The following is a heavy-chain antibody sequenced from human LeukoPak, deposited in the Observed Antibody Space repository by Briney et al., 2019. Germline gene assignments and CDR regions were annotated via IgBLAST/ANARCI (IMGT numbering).Heavy chain of an antibody. Sequence: SETLFLTCTVSGGSISSSSYYWGWIRQPPGKGLEWIGSIYYSGSTYYHPSLKSRVTISVDTSKNQFSLKLSSVTAADTAVYYCARGSGSYSYWFDPWGQGTLVTVSS. D-gene: IGHD1-26*01. J-gene: IGHJ5*02. CDR1: GGSISSSSYY. CDR3: ARGSGSYSYWFDP. V-gene: IGHV4-39*01. CDR2: IYYSGST.